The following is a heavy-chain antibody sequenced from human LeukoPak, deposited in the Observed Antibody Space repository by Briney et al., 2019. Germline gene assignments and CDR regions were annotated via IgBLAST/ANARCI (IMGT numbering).Heavy chain of an antibody. D-gene: IGHD3-10*01. V-gene: IGHV3-53*01. CDR2: IYSGGST. CDR3: AKDLSENSGSYWGYFDY. J-gene: IGHJ4*02. Sequence: TGGSLRLSCAASGFSVSSNYMSWVRQAPGKGLEWVSVIYSGGSTYYADSVKGRLTISRDNSKNTLYLQMNSLRAEDSAVYYCAKDLSENSGSYWGYFDYCGQGTLVTVSS. CDR1: GFSVSSNY.